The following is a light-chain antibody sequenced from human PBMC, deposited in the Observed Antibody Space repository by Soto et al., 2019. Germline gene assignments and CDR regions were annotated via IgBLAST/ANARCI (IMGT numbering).Light chain of an antibody. Sequence: EIVMTQSPATLSVSPGERATLSCRASQSVSSNLAWYQQKPGQAPRLLIYGASTRATGIPARFSGSGSGTECTLTISSLQSEDFAVYYCQHYNNWPQWTFGQGTKVEIK. J-gene: IGKJ1*01. CDR2: GAS. CDR1: QSVSSN. V-gene: IGKV3-15*01. CDR3: QHYNNWPQWT.